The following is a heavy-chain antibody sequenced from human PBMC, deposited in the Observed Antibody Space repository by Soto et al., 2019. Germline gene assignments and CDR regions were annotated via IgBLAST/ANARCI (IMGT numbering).Heavy chain of an antibody. J-gene: IGHJ4*02. CDR3: ARGPSSLTRFDH. Sequence: GESLKISCAASGFTFSSYAMHWVRQAPGKGLEWVAVISYDGSNKYYADSVKGRFTISRDNSKNTLYLQMNSLRAEDTAVYYCARGPSSLTRFDHWGQGTLVTVSS. CDR2: ISYDGSNK. D-gene: IGHD2-2*01. V-gene: IGHV3-30-3*01. CDR1: GFTFSSYA.